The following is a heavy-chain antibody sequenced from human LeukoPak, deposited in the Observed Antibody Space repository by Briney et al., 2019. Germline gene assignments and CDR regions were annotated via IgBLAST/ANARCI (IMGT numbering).Heavy chain of an antibody. CDR2: IYYSGST. V-gene: IGHV4-30-4*01. Sequence: SQTLSLTCTVSGGSISSGDYYWSWIRQPPGKGLEWIGYIYYSGSTYYNPSLKSRVTISVDTSKNQFSLKLSSVTAADTAVYYCARDHGDTGWYFDLWGRGTLVTVSS. CDR3: ARDHGDTGWYFDL. D-gene: IGHD4-17*01. J-gene: IGHJ2*01. CDR1: GGSISSGDYY.